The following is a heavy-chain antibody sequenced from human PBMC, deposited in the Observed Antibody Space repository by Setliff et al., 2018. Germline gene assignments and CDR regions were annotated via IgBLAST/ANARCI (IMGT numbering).Heavy chain of an antibody. CDR3: AREVLSTVVAWDY. V-gene: IGHV1-2*02. CDR1: GNTFTGYY. Sequence: GASVKVSCKASGNTFTGYYIHWLRQAPGQGLGWMGCINPNSGDTTFAQKFQGRVTITRDTSNSTDYMDLSRLTSDDTAVYYCAREVLSTVVAWDYWGQGTLVTVSS. J-gene: IGHJ4*02. D-gene: IGHD4-17*01. CDR2: INPNSGDT.